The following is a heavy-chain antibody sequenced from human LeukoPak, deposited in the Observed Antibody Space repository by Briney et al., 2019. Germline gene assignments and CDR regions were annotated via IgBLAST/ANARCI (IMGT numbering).Heavy chain of an antibody. J-gene: IGHJ3*02. CDR3: ARDQSRSSSWYQIPKWGAFDI. V-gene: IGHV3-30-3*01. Sequence: GGSLRLSCAASGFTFSSYAMHWVRQAPGKGLEWVAVISYDGSNKYYADSVKGRFTISRDNSKNTLYLQMNSLRAEDTAVYYCARDQSRSSSWYQIPKWGAFDIWGQGTMVTVSS. D-gene: IGHD6-13*01. CDR2: ISYDGSNK. CDR1: GFTFSSYA.